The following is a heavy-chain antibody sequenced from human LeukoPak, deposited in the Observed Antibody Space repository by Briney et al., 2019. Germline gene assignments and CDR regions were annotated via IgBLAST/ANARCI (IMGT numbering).Heavy chain of an antibody. D-gene: IGHD2-21*01. J-gene: IGHJ6*02. CDR2: IKQDGSEK. V-gene: IGHV3-7*01. Sequence: GGSLRLSCAASGFTFSSYSMNWVRQAPGKGLEWVANIKQDGSEKYYVDSVKGRFTISGDNAKNSLYLQMNSLRAEDTAVYYCASCFGYYYYGMDVWGQGTTVTVSS. CDR1: GFTFSSYS. CDR3: ASCFGYYYYGMDV.